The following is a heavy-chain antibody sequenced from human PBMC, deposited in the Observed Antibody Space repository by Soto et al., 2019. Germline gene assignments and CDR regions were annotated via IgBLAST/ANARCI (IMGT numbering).Heavy chain of an antibody. J-gene: IGHJ3*01. CDR1: GYTFTSYY. CDR3: ACPTIETTPRSQDASDF. V-gene: IGHV1-46*03. D-gene: IGHD1-26*01. Sequence: ASVKVSCKASGYTFTSYYMHWVRQAPGQGLEWMGIINPSGGNTSYAQKFQGRVTMTRDTSTSTVYMELSSLRSEDTAVYYCACPTIETTPRSQDASDFWAQATMDT. CDR2: INPSGGNT.